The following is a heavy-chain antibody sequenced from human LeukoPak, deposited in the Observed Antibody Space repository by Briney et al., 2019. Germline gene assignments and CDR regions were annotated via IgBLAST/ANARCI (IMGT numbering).Heavy chain of an antibody. V-gene: IGHV4-30-2*01. CDR1: GGSINSGGFS. D-gene: IGHD3-22*01. Sequence: SQTLSLTCAVSGGSINSGGFSWSWIRQPPGKGLEWIGYIHRGGSTYYNPSLKSRVTISVDKSKNQFSLKLSSVTAADTAVYYCARVGYYYDSSGYYRRLGYFDYWGQGTLVTVSS. CDR2: IHRGGST. J-gene: IGHJ4*02. CDR3: ARVGYYYDSSGYYRRLGYFDY.